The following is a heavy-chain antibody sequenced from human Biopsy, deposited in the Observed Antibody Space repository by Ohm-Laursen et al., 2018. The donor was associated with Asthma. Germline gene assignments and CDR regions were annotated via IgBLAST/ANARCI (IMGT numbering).Heavy chain of an antibody. CDR1: GFVFSQCG. D-gene: IGHD3-22*01. CDR2: VSSDGHNK. J-gene: IGHJ3*02. CDR3: ARQSGQDYGDSSGFDI. V-gene: IGHV3-30*03. Sequence: SLRLSCSASGFVFSQCGMHWVRRGPGKGLEWVALVSSDGHNKYYEDSVKGRFTISRDNSRNRLYLQIDRLTVEDSAVYFCARQSGQDYGDSSGFDIWGQGTKVAVSS.